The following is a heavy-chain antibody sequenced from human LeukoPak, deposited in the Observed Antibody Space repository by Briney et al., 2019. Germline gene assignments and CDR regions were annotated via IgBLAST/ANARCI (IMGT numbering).Heavy chain of an antibody. V-gene: IGHV3-30*18. D-gene: IGHD2-2*01. J-gene: IGHJ4*02. CDR1: GFTFSSYG. Sequence: GTSLRLSCAASGFTFSSYGMHWVRQAPGKGLEWVAVISYDGSNKYYADSVKGRFTISRDNSKNTLYLQMNSLRAEDTAVYYCAKDRSGRTRLPAPIDYWGQGTLVTVSS. CDR3: AKDRSGRTRLPAPIDY. CDR2: ISYDGSNK.